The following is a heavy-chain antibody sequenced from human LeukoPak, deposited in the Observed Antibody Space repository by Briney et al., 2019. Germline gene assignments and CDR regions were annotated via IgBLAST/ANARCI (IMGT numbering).Heavy chain of an antibody. CDR1: GYTFTSYY. CDR2: INPSGGST. V-gene: IGHV1-46*01. J-gene: IGHJ6*03. CDR3: ASSTVTTGRYYYMDV. Sequence: ASVKVSCKASGYTFTSYYMHWMRQAPGQGLEWMGIINPSGGSTSYAQKLQGRVTMTTDTSTSTAYMELRSLRSDDTAVYYCASSTVTTGRYYYMDVWGKGTTVTVSS. D-gene: IGHD4-17*01.